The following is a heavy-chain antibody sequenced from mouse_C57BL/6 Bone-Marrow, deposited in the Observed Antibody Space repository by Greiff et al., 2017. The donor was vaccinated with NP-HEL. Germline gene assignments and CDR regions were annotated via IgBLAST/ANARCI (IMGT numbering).Heavy chain of an antibody. V-gene: IGHV1-15*01. CDR2: IDPETGGT. CDR3: TRGYEGDAMDY. D-gene: IGHD2-3*01. Sequence: VKLMESGAELVRPGASVTLSCKASGYTFTDYEMHWVKQTPVHGLEWIGAIDPETGGTAYNQKFKGKAILTADKSSSTAYMELRSLTSEDSAVYYCTRGYEGDAMDYWGQGTSVTVSS. J-gene: IGHJ4*01. CDR1: GYTFTDYE.